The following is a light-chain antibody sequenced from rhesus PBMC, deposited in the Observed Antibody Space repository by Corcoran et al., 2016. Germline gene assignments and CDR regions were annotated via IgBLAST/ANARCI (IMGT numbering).Light chain of an antibody. CDR1: QSLLYSSNNKNY. CDR3: HQYYRPPVT. J-gene: IGKJ4*01. V-gene: IGKV4-1*01. CDR2: WAS. Sequence: DIMMTQSPDSLAVSLGERVTINYKSSQSLLYSSNNKNYLAWYQQKPGQTPKVLIYWASTRESGVPNRVSGRGSGTDFTLTISGLKAEDVAVYYYHQYYRPPVTFGGGTKVEIK.